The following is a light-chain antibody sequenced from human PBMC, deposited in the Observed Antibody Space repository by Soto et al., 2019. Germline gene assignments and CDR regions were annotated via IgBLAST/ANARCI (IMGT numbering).Light chain of an antibody. CDR1: QSVSSN. J-gene: IGKJ2*01. Sequence: EIVMTQSPATLSLSPGERATLSCRASQSVSSNVAWYQQIPGQTPRLLIYGASTRATGIPVRFSGSGSGTEFTLTIRSRQSEDLAVYYCHQYDDGPYTFGQGTKVEI. CDR3: HQYDDGPYT. CDR2: GAS. V-gene: IGKV3-15*01.